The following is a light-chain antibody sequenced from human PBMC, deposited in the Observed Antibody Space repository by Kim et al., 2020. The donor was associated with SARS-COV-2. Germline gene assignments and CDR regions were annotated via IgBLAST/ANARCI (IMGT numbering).Light chain of an antibody. Sequence: LSPGERATLSCSASQSIGTYLAWYQQRPGQAPRLLIYDASNRATGIPARFSGSGSGTDFTLTITSLEPEEFAVYYCQQRSSWLLTFGGGTKVDIK. J-gene: IGKJ4*01. CDR3: QQRSSWLLT. V-gene: IGKV3-11*01. CDR1: QSIGTY. CDR2: DAS.